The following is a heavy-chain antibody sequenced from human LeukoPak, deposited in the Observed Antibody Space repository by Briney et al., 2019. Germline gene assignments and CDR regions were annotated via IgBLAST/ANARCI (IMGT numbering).Heavy chain of an antibody. CDR3: ATNYDSSGIFDY. Sequence: SVKVSCKASGGTFSSYAISWVRQAPGQGLEWMGGIIPIFGTANYAQEFQGRVTITADESTSTAYMELSSLRSEDTAVYYCATNYDSSGIFDYWGQGTLVTVSS. CDR1: GGTFSSYA. CDR2: IIPIFGTA. D-gene: IGHD3-22*01. V-gene: IGHV1-69*13. J-gene: IGHJ4*02.